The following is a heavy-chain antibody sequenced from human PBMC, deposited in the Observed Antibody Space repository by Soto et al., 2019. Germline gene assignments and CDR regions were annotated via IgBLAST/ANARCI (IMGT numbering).Heavy chain of an antibody. CDR2: ITTSGSSI. CDR3: ARDLGAYCSNGVCSLHAVDY. D-gene: IGHD2-8*01. V-gene: IGHV3-21*01. J-gene: IGHJ4*02. Sequence: GGSLRLSCAASGFTFSFYSMNWVRQAPGKGLEWVSSITTSGSSIYYADSVKGRFTISRDNAKNSLYLQMNSLRAEDTAVYYCARDLGAYCSNGVCSLHAVDYWGQGTLVTVSS. CDR1: GFTFSFYS.